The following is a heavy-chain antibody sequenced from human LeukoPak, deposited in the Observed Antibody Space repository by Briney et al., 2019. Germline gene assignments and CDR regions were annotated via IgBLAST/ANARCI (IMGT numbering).Heavy chain of an antibody. D-gene: IGHD4-17*01. J-gene: IGHJ5*02. CDR2: INAGNGNT. CDR1: GYTFTGYY. V-gene: IGHV1-3*01. Sequence: ASVKVSCKASGYTFTGYYMHWVRQAPGQRLEWMGWINAGNGNTKYSQKFQGRVTITRDTSASTAYMELSSLRSEDTAVYYCARTVTTGHNWFDPWGQGTLVTVSS. CDR3: ARTVTTGHNWFDP.